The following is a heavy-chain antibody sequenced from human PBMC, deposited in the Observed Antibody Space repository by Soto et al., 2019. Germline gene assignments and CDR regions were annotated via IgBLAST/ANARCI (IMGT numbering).Heavy chain of an antibody. J-gene: IGHJ3*02. CDR3: ARGPHIVVRYEGFDI. Sequence: GGSLRLSCAASGFTFSSYAMSWVRQAPGKRLEWVSTLSGSGGSTYYADSVKGRFTISRDNSKNTLDLQMNSLRAEDTAVYYCARGPHIVVRYEGFDIWGQGTMVTVSS. CDR1: GFTFSSYA. CDR2: LSGSGGST. D-gene: IGHD3-22*01. V-gene: IGHV3-23*01.